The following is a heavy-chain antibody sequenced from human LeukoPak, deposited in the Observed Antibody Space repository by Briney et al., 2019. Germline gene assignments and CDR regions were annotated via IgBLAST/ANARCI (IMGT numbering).Heavy chain of an antibody. Sequence: SETLSLTCAVSGGSISSGGYSWSWIRQPPGKGLEWIGYIYHSGSTYYNPSLKSRVTISVHKSKNQFSLKLSSVTAADTAVYYCARAPRIAVAGAFDYWGQGTLVTVSS. CDR1: GGSISSGGYS. V-gene: IGHV4-30-2*01. CDR2: IYHSGST. D-gene: IGHD6-19*01. CDR3: ARAPRIAVAGAFDY. J-gene: IGHJ4*02.